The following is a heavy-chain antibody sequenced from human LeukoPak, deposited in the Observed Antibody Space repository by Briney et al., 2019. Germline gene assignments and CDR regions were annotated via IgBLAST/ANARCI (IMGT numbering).Heavy chain of an antibody. CDR2: ISSSSSTI. D-gene: IGHD4-17*01. CDR1: GFTFSSYS. J-gene: IGHJ6*03. V-gene: IGHV3-48*01. CDR3: ARVPNLPDYGDLPLYYYYMDV. Sequence: GGSLRLSCAASGFTFSSYSMNWVRQAPGKGLEWVSYISSSSSTIYYADSVKGRFTISRDNAKNSLYLQMNSLRAEDTAVYYCARVPNLPDYGDLPLYYYYMDVWGKGTTVTVSS.